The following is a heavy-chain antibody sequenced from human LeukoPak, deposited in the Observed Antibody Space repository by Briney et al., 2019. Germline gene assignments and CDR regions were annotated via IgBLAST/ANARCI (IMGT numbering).Heavy chain of an antibody. CDR3: TRQEITTGWFDP. Sequence: SETLSLTCTVSGDSISNYYWNWIRQPPGKGLEWIGYIYYSGTTNYNPSLKSRGTISVDTSKGQFSLRLTPVTAADTTVYYCTRQEITTGWFDPWGPGTLVTVSS. V-gene: IGHV4-59*08. CDR1: GDSISNYY. CDR2: IYYSGTT. J-gene: IGHJ5*02. D-gene: IGHD4-17*01.